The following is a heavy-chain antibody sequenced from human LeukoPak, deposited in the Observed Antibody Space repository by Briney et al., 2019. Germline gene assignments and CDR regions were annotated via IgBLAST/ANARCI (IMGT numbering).Heavy chain of an antibody. CDR3: ARPYYYDSRIDP. CDR2: MYYSGIT. D-gene: IGHD3-22*01. V-gene: IGHV4-30-4*01. CDR1: GGSIGSGDYY. Sequence: PSQTLSLTCTVSGGSIGSGDYYWSWIRQPPGKGLEWIAYMYYSGITYYNPSLKSRVTMSADTSKNQLSLKLSSVTAADTAVYYCARPYYYDSRIDPWGQGILVTVSS. J-gene: IGHJ5*02.